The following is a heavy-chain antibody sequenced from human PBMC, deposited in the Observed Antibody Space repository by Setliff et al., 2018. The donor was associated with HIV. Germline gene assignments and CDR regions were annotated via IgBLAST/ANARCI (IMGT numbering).Heavy chain of an antibody. V-gene: IGHV3-23*01. J-gene: IGHJ4*02. D-gene: IGHD1-1*01. Sequence: GESLKISCAASGFTSSNHVMNWVRQAPGKGLEWVSAISTSGGAADYADSVKGRFTISRDNSRNTLYLQMNSLRAEDTALYFCARRGNLLEGRQLDSWGQGTLVTVSS. CDR2: ISTSGGAA. CDR1: GFTSSNHV. CDR3: ARRGNLLEGRQLDS.